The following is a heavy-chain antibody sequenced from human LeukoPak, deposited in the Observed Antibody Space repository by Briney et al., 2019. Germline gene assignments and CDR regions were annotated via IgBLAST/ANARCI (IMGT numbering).Heavy chain of an antibody. V-gene: IGHV1-18*01. CDR1: GYTFTSYG. D-gene: IGHD4-17*01. J-gene: IGHJ3*02. Sequence: ASVKVSSKASGYTFTSYGISWVRQAPGQGLEWMGWISAYNGNTNYAQKLQGRVTMTTDTSTSTAYMELRSLRSDDTAVYYCARDMTTVTADAFDIWGQGTMVTVSS. CDR3: ARDMTTVTADAFDI. CDR2: ISAYNGNT.